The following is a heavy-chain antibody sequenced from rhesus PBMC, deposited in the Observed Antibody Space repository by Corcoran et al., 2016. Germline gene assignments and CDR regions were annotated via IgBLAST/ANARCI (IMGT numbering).Heavy chain of an antibody. CDR2: TYGSSMTT. D-gene: IGHD6-37*01. V-gene: IGHV4S10*01. CDR1: GGSISDNYR. CDR3: ARYSGGFDY. J-gene: IGHJ4*01. Sequence: QVQLQESGPGVVKHSETLSLTCDVSGGSISDNYRWSWIRYSPGKGLAWSGYTYGSSMTTNYNPSLKSRVTISRDTSKNQLSLKLSSVTTADTAVYYCARYSGGFDYWGQGVLVTVSS.